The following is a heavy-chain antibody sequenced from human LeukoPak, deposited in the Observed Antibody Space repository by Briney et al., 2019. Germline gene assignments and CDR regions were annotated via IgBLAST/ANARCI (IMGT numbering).Heavy chain of an antibody. Sequence: GGSLRLSCAASGFTFSTSGMSWVRQAPGKGLEWVSTITGSGGSTYYADSVKGQFTISRDNSKNTLYLQMNSLRAEDTVVYYCARGPSGYHNTGGQGTLATVSS. CDR1: GFTFSTSG. V-gene: IGHV3-23*01. CDR3: ARGPSGYHNT. CDR2: ITGSGGST. J-gene: IGHJ4*02. D-gene: IGHD5-12*01.